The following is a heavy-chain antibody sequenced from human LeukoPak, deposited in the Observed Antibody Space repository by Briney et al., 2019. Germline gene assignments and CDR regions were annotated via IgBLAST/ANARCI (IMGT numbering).Heavy chain of an antibody. V-gene: IGHV4-39*01. D-gene: IGHD1-26*01. CDR3: ARHRIVGATTFDY. Sequence: PSETLSLTCTVSGGSISSSYYWGWIRQPPGKGLEWIGSMYYSGSTYYNPSLKSRVTISVDTSKNQFSLKLSSVTAADTAVYYCARHRIVGATTFDYWGQGTLVTVSS. CDR1: GGSISSSYY. CDR2: MYYSGST. J-gene: IGHJ4*02.